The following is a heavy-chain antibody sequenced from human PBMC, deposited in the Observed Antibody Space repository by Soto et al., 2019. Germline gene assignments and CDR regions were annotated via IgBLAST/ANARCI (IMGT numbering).Heavy chain of an antibody. J-gene: IGHJ6*02. CDR1: GGTFSSYA. CDR3: ARDRYAVVTAVVTPYYYHGMDV. V-gene: IGHV1-69*13. D-gene: IGHD2-21*02. CDR2: IIPIFGTA. Sequence: SVKVSCKASGGTFSSYAIRWVRQAPGQGLEWMGGIIPIFGTANYAQKFQGRVTITADESTSTAYMELSSLRSEDTAVYYCARDRYAVVTAVVTPYYYHGMDVWGPGTTVTVSS.